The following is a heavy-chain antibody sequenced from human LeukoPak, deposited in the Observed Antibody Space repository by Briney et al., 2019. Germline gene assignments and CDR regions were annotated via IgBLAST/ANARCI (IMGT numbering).Heavy chain of an antibody. CDR1: GGSISSYY. Sequence: SETLSLTCTVSGGSISSYYWSWIRQPPGKGLEWIGYICYSGSTNYNPSLKSRVTISVDTSKNQFSLKPSSVTAADTAVYYCARLHYGSGSYAFDIWGQGTMVTVSS. D-gene: IGHD3-10*01. CDR3: ARLHYGSGSYAFDI. V-gene: IGHV4-59*08. J-gene: IGHJ3*02. CDR2: ICYSGST.